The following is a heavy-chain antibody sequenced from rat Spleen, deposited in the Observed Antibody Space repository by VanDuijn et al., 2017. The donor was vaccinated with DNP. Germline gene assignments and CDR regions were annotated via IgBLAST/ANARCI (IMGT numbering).Heavy chain of an antibody. Sequence: EMQLQESGPGLVKPSQSLSLTCSVTDYSITSDYWGWIRKFPGKKMEWIGHINYSGRTSYNPSLTGRISITRDTSKNQFFLQLNSVTTEDTATYYSVRGHPPRGFDYWGQGVMVTVSS. D-gene: IGHD3-8*01. CDR2: INYSGRT. J-gene: IGHJ2*01. V-gene: IGHV3-1*01. CDR1: DYSITSDY. CDR3: VRGHPPRGFDY.